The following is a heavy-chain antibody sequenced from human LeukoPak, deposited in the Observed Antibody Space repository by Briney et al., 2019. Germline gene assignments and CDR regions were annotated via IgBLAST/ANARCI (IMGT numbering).Heavy chain of an antibody. CDR3: ASGSGSYYEYYYGMDV. Sequence: SETLSLTCTVSGDASSRSRYYWGWIRQSPGKGLEWIGSIDYSGNTDYNPSLKSRVTISVDTSKNQFSLKLSSVTAADTAVYYCASGSGSYYEYYYGMDVWGQGTTVTVSS. CDR1: GDASSRSRYY. J-gene: IGHJ6*02. D-gene: IGHD1-26*01. CDR2: IDYSGNT. V-gene: IGHV4-39*07.